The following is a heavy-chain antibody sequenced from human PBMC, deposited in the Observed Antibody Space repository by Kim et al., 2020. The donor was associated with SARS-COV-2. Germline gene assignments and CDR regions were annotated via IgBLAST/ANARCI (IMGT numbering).Heavy chain of an antibody. J-gene: IGHJ6*03. V-gene: IGHV3-33*06. D-gene: IGHD6-25*01. Sequence: YVDAVKGRFAISRDNSKNTLYLQMNSLRAEDTAVYYCAKEGYTSDDYYMDVWGKGTTVTVSS. CDR3: AKEGYTSDDYYMDV.